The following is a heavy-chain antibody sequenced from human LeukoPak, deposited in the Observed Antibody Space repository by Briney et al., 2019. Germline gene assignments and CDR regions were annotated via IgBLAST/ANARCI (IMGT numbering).Heavy chain of an antibody. CDR3: PNDNSYQSSAYFDY. V-gene: IGHV3-30*18. CDR1: GFTFSSYG. D-gene: IGHD3-22*01. J-gene: IGHJ4*02. CDR2: ISHDGYNQ. Sequence: PGGSLRLSCAASGFTFSSYGMHWVRQAPGKGLEWVAAISHDGYNQYYADSVKGRFTISRDNSKNTLYLQMNSLKAEETAVYYCPNDNSYQSSAYFDYWGQGTLVTVSS.